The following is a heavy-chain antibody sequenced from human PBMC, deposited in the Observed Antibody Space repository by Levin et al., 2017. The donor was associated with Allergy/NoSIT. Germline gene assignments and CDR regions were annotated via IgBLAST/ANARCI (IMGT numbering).Heavy chain of an antibody. V-gene: IGHV3-64*01. CDR2: ISSNGGST. J-gene: IGHJ4*02. D-gene: IGHD6-19*01. Sequence: GGSLRLSCAASGFTFSSYAMHWVRQAPGKGLEYVSAISSNGGSTYYANSVKGRFTISRDNSKNTLYLQMGSLRAEDMAVYYCAREDSSGWYGQFDYWGQGTLVTVSS. CDR1: GFTFSSYA. CDR3: AREDSSGWYGQFDY.